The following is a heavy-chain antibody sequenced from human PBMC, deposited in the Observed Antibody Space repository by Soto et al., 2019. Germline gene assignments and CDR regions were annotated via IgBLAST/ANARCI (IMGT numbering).Heavy chain of an antibody. Sequence: QVQLVQSGAEVKKPGASVKVSCKASGYTFTSYAMHWVRQAPGQRREWMGWINAGNGNTKYSQKFQGRVTITRDTSASTAYMELSSLRSEDTAVYYCARSPGGNYYYYYYMDVWGKGTTVTVSS. CDR2: INAGNGNT. CDR3: ARSPGGNYYYYYYMDV. V-gene: IGHV1-3*01. J-gene: IGHJ6*03. CDR1: GYTFTSYA. D-gene: IGHD3-10*01.